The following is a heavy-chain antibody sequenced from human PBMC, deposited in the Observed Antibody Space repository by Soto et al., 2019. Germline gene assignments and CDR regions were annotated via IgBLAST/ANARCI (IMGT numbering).Heavy chain of an antibody. CDR2: ISGRGSTT. CDR1: GLTFSGYG. D-gene: IGHD4-4*01. J-gene: IGHJ4*02. CDR3: VTRSRGLQSSPPRLDS. V-gene: IGHV3-23*01. Sequence: EVQLLESGGGLVQPGGSLRLSCAASGLTFSGYGMSWVRQAPGTGLEWVSAISGRGSTTDYADSVKGRFTISRDDSKNILFLQMNSLRAEDTAVYYCVTRSRGLQSSPPRLDSWGQGTLVTVSS.